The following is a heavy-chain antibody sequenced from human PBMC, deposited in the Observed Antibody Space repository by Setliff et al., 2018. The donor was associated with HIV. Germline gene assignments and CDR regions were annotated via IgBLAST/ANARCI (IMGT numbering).Heavy chain of an antibody. D-gene: IGHD3-10*01. J-gene: IGHJ4*02. Sequence: SETLSLTCIVSDGSISNNYWSWIRQPPGKGLEWLGYIYTSGGTNYNPSLKSRVTITVDTSKNQFSLKLNSVTAADTAVYYCARSSYYGSGSYTDYWGQGTLVTVSS. V-gene: IGHV4-4*09. CDR1: DGSISNNY. CDR3: ARSSYYGSGSYTDY. CDR2: IYTSGGT.